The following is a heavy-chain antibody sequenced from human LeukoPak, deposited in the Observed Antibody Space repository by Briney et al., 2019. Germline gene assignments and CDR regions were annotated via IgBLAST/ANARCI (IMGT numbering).Heavy chain of an antibody. CDR1: GGSISSSGYY. V-gene: IGHV4-39*07. CDR3: ARVGVTADFDY. J-gene: IGHJ4*02. Sequence: SETLSLTCTVSGGSISSSGYYWGWVRQPPGKELEWIGSIYYSGSSHYNPSLKSRVSMSRDTAENQFSLNLSSVTAADTAVYYCARVGVTADFDYWGQGTLVTVSS. D-gene: IGHD1-26*01. CDR2: IYYSGSS.